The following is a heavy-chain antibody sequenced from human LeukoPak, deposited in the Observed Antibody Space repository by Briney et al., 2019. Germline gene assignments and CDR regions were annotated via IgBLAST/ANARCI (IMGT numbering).Heavy chain of an antibody. V-gene: IGHV1-18*01. D-gene: IGHD6-13*01. CDR1: GYTFTSYG. CDR3: ARDSISAVGTVPDY. CDR2: ISAYNGNT. Sequence: ASVKVSCKASGYTFTSYGISWVRQAPGQGLEWMGWISAYNGNTNYAQKLQGRVTMTTDTSTSTAYMELSSLRSEDTAVYYCARDSISAVGTVPDYWGQGTLVTVSS. J-gene: IGHJ4*02.